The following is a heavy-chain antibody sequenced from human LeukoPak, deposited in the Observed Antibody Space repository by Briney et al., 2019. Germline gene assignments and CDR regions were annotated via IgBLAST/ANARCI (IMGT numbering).Heavy chain of an antibody. Sequence: ASVKVSCKASGGTFSSYAISWVRQAPGQGLEWMGWISPYNGNTNYAQKFQGRVTMTTDTSTSTAYMELRSLRSDDTAVYYCAGGYGSGSYANYYYMDVWGKGTTVTV. V-gene: IGHV1-18*01. CDR3: AGGYGSGSYANYYYMDV. D-gene: IGHD3-10*01. CDR1: GGTFSSYA. J-gene: IGHJ6*03. CDR2: ISPYNGNT.